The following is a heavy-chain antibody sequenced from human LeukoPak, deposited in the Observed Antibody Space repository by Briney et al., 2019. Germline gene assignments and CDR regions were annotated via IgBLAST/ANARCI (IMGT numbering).Heavy chain of an antibody. CDR2: FDPEDGET. V-gene: IGHV1-24*01. J-gene: IGHJ4*02. D-gene: IGHD3-22*01. CDR3: ATDWGQSYDGSGYYYG. Sequence: ASVKVSCKVSGYTLTELSMHWVRQAPGKGLEWMGGFDPEDGETIYAQKFQGRVTMTEDTSTDTAYMELSSLRSEDTAVYYCATDWGQSYDGSGYYYGWGQGTLVTVSS. CDR1: GYTLTELS.